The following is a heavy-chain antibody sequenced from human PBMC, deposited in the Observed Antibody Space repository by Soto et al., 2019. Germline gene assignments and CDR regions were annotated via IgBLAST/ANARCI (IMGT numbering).Heavy chain of an antibody. J-gene: IGHJ3*02. D-gene: IGHD1-26*01. CDR3: AKDRRVSFKPNSGSYPDAFDI. Sequence: GGSLRLFCAASGFTFSSYAMSWVRQAPGKGLEWVSAISGSGGSTYYADSVKGRFTISRDNSKNTLYLQMNSLRAEDTAVYYCAKDRRVSFKPNSGSYPDAFDIWGQGTMVTVSS. CDR1: GFTFSSYA. CDR2: ISGSGGST. V-gene: IGHV3-23*01.